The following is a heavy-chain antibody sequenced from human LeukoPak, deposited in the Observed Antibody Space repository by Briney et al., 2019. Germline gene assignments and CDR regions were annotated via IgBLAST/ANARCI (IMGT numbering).Heavy chain of an antibody. J-gene: IGHJ4*02. CDR2: INPSSGNT. D-gene: IGHD3-22*01. CDR3: ARGSGSSAYVDY. Sequence: ASVKVPYKASGYSFTSYYLHWVRQAPGQGLEWMGIINPSSGNTTYTQKIQVRVTMTRDTSTSTVYMELSSLRSEDTAVYYCARGSGSSAYVDYWGRGTLVTVSS. V-gene: IGHV1-46*01. CDR1: GYSFTSYY.